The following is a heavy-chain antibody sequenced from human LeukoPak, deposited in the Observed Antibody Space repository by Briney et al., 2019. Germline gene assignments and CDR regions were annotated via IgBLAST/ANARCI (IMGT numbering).Heavy chain of an antibody. V-gene: IGHV3-74*01. J-gene: IGHJ5*02. Sequence: GGSLRLSCAGSGFTFSSYWVHWVRQAPGKGLVWVLRINSDGRSTSYADSVKGRFTISRDNAKNTLYLQMNSLRAEDTAVYYCARGSISNYGSGVFDPWGQGTLVTVSS. CDR3: ARGSISNYGSGVFDP. CDR1: GFTFSSYW. D-gene: IGHD3-10*01. CDR2: INSDGRST.